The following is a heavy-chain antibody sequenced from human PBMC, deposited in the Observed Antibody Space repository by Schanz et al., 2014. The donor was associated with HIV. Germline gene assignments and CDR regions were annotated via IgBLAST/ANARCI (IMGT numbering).Heavy chain of an antibody. CDR3: ARGAEEDYYGPCFDS. CDR2: ISYDGSNK. J-gene: IGHJ4*02. D-gene: IGHD3-16*01. V-gene: IGHV3-33*05. Sequence: QVQLVESGGGVVQPGRSLRLSCAASGFTFSSYGMHWVRQAPGKGLEWVAVISYDGSNKYYADSVKGRFTISRDNSKNTLYLQMNSLRAEDTAEYFCARGAEEDYYGPCFDSWGQGTLVIVSS. CDR1: GFTFSSYG.